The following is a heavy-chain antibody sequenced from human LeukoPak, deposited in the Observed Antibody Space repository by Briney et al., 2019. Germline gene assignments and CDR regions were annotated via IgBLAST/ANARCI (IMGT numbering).Heavy chain of an antibody. D-gene: IGHD3-22*01. CDR1: GYTLTELS. Sequence: ASVKVSCKVSGYTLTELSMHWVRQVPGKGLEWMGGFDPEDGETIYAQKFQGRVTMTEDTSTDTAYMELSSLRSEDTAVYYCATRQYYYDSSGYYYQGGYFDYWGQGTLVTVSS. J-gene: IGHJ4*02. CDR2: FDPEDGET. V-gene: IGHV1-24*01. CDR3: ATRQYYYDSSGYYYQGGYFDY.